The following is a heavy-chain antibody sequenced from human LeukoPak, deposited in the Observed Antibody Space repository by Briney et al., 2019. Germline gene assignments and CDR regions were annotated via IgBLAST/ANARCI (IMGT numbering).Heavy chain of an antibody. CDR3: AKRVSYSNSPFDY. D-gene: IGHD4-11*01. Sequence: TSETLSLTCTVSGGSVSSGSYYWSWIRQPPGKGLEWIGYIYYSWSTNYNPSLKSRVTISVDTSKNQFSLKLSSVTAADTAVYYCAKRVSYSNSPFDYWGQGTLVTVSS. CDR2: IYYSWST. J-gene: IGHJ4*02. CDR1: GGSVSSGSYY. V-gene: IGHV4-61*01.